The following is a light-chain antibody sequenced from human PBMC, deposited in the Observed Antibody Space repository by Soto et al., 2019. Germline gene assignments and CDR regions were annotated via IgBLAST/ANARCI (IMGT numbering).Light chain of an antibody. CDR3: QQSYSTPLT. CDR2: AAS. V-gene: IGKV1-39*01. J-gene: IGKJ4*01. CDR1: QSISSY. Sequence: DIQRTQSPSSLSASVGDRVTITCRASQSISSYLNWYQQKPGKAPKLLIYAASSLQSGVPSRFSGSGSGTDFTLTISSLQPADFATYYCQQSYSTPLTFGGGTKVEIK.